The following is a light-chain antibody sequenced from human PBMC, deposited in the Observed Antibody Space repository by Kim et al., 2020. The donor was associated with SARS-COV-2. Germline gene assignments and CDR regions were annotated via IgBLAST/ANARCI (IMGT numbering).Light chain of an antibody. V-gene: IGKV4-1*01. J-gene: IGKJ5*01. CDR2: WPS. Sequence: KPGQPPNLFIYWPSTRAPGAPDRLSGSGPGTDFTPTISSLQAADVAVYFCQLLITFGQGTRLEIK. CDR3: QLLIT.